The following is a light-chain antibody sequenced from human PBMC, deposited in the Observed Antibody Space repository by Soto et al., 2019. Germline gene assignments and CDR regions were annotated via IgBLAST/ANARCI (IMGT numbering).Light chain of an antibody. Sequence: EIVMTQSPSTLSVSPGERATLSCRASQSVSSNLAWYQQKPGQAPRLLIYGASTRATGIPARFSGSGSGTEFTLTISSLQSEDFATYYCQQYGNSPITFGQGTRLEIK. CDR3: QQYGNSPIT. J-gene: IGKJ5*01. V-gene: IGKV3-15*01. CDR2: GAS. CDR1: QSVSSN.